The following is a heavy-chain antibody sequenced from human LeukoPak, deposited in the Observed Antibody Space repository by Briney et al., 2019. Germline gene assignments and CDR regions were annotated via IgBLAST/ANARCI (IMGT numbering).Heavy chain of an antibody. CDR2: INPSGGST. Sequence: ASVKVSCKASGYTFTSYYMHWVRQAPGQGLEWMGIINPSGGSTSYAQKSQGRVTMTRDTSTSTVYMELSSLRSEDTAVYYCARESASEGYFDYWGQGTLVTVSS. CDR1: GYTFTSYY. V-gene: IGHV1-46*01. J-gene: IGHJ4*02. CDR3: ARESASEGYFDY.